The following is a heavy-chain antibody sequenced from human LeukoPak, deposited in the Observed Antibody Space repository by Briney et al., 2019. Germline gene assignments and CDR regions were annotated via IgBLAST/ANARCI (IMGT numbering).Heavy chain of an antibody. J-gene: IGHJ3*02. D-gene: IGHD6-13*01. CDR1: GFTFSSYS. CDR2: ISSSSSYI. Sequence: GGSLRLSCAASGFTFSSYSMNWVRQAPGKGLEWVSSISSSSSYIYYADSVKGRFTISRDNAKNSLYLQMNSLGAEDTAVYYCAREGLYSSSWSAFDIWGQGTMVTVSS. V-gene: IGHV3-21*01. CDR3: AREGLYSSSWSAFDI.